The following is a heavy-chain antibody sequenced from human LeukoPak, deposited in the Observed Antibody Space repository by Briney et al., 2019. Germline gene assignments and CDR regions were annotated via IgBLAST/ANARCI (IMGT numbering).Heavy chain of an antibody. V-gene: IGHV3-11*06. J-gene: IGHJ3*01. CDR3: ARDGFSSGWYF. CDR2: ISGASDYT. Sequence: GGSLRLSCAASGFSFNEYWMSWIRQAPGKGLEWVSYISGASDYTSYGDSVKGRFTNFRDNAKKSLYLQMNSLTVADTAVYYCARDGFSSGWYFWGQGTMVTVSS. D-gene: IGHD6-19*01. CDR1: GFSFNEYW.